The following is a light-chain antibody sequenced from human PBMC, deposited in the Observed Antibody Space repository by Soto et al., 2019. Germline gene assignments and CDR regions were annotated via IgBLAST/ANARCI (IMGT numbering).Light chain of an antibody. J-gene: IGKJ5*01. V-gene: IGKV3-15*01. Sequence: DIVMTQSPDSLAFPLGYGSTLSCRASQSVSRYLAWYQQKPGQAPRLFIYGASTRATAIPPRFSGSGSGTEFTLTISSLQSEDFAVYYCQQYDNWPITFGQGTRLEIK. CDR2: GAS. CDR1: QSVSRY. CDR3: QQYDNWPIT.